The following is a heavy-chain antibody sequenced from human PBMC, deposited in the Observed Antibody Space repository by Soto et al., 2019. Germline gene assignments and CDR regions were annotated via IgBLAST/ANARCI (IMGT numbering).Heavy chain of an antibody. J-gene: IGHJ4*02. D-gene: IGHD2-15*01. V-gene: IGHV3-30*18. CDR3: AKLVIGYCSGNTCDDY. Sequence: VQLLESGGGLIQPGGSLRLSCAASGFTFSYGIHWLRQAPGKGLEWVAYISYDSSNKFYGDSVKGRFTISRDNSNNTQLLQMISLRAEDTAVYYCAKLVIGYCSGNTCDDYWGQGTLVAVSS. CDR2: ISYDSSNK. CDR1: GFTFSYG.